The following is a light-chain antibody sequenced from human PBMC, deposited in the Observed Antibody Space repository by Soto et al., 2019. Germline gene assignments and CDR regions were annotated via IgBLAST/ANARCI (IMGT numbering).Light chain of an antibody. CDR2: PVP. V-gene: IGKV2-30*01. J-gene: IGKJ1*01. Sequence: DVVMTKSPLSMPVTLGQPASISCMSSQRPADNDDNTSLDWFQQRPGKSTRRLIYPVPTRDSGVPGRFSGSGAGTDFTLKISRVEAEDVVVYYCMQSTHWPPTFGQGTKGISN. CDR3: MQSTHWPPT. CDR1: QRPADNDDNTS.